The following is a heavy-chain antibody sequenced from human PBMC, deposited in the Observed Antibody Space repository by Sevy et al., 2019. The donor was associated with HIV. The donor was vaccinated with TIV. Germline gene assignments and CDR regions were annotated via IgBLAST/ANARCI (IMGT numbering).Heavy chain of an antibody. Sequence: ASVKVSCRASGYTFTSYDINWVRQATGQGLEWMGWMNPNSGNTGYAKKFQGRVTMTRNTSISTAYMELSSLRSEDTDVYYCTRVISTSYYYYYAMDVWGQGTTVTVSS. D-gene: IGHD3-22*01. CDR1: GYTFTSYD. CDR3: TRVISTSYYYYYAMDV. V-gene: IGHV1-8*01. CDR2: MNPNSGNT. J-gene: IGHJ6*02.